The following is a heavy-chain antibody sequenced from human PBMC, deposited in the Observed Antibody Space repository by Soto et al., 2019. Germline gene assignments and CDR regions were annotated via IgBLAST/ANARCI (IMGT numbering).Heavy chain of an antibody. CDR3: ARSGDNYNVLDY. CDR2: IYSDGSGT. J-gene: IGHJ4*02. D-gene: IGHD3-10*02. V-gene: IGHV3-74*01. CDR1: GFTFSSYW. Sequence: GSLRLSCAASGFTFSSYWMHWVRQAPGKGLVWVSRIYSDGSGTTYADSVKGRFTISRDNAKNSLFLQINSLRGEDSATYYCARSGDNYNVLDYWGQGTPVTVSS.